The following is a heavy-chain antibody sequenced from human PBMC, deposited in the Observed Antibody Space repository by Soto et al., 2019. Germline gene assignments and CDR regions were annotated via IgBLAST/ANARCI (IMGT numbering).Heavy chain of an antibody. D-gene: IGHD1-26*01. V-gene: IGHV1-3*01. Sequence: GASVKVSCKASGYTFTSYAMHWVRQAPGQRLEWMGWINAGNGNTKYSQKFQGRVTITADESTSTAYMELSSLRSEDTAVYYCARGIVGAPNSLLYFDYWGQGTLVTVSS. J-gene: IGHJ4*02. CDR1: GYTFTSYA. CDR2: INAGNGNT. CDR3: ARGIVGAPNSLLYFDY.